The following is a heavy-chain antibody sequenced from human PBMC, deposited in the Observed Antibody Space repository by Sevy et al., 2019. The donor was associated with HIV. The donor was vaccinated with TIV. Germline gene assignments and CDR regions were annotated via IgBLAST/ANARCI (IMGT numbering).Heavy chain of an antibody. V-gene: IGHV4-34*01. D-gene: IGHD2-2*01. CDR2: INHTGTL. CDR3: ARGRQAYVVVVPSTVPFGY. Sequence: SETLSLTCAVYGGSFSGYFWNWIRQSPGKGLEWIGEINHTGTLKYNPSLKSRVTISVDASKNQLSLHLSSVTAADTAIYYCARGRQAYVVVVPSTVPFGYWGQGTLVTVSS. CDR1: GGSFSGYF. J-gene: IGHJ4*02.